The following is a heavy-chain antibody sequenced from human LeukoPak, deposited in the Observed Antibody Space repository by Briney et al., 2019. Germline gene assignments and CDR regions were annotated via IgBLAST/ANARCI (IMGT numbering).Heavy chain of an antibody. CDR3: SKAQKHYVVLSGYYPYYYYYYMDV. CDR1: ELTFTTYA. V-gene: IGHV3-23*01. J-gene: IGHJ6*03. Sequence: GGSLRPSCQAPELTFTTYAMSWARQPPGKGLEWAPAISSRVGRKNYEASVKGRSTISRDNSKNTLYLQMISLRAEGAAVYYLSKAQKHYVVLSGYYPYYYYYYMDVGGKGTTVTVSS. CDR2: ISSRVGRK. D-gene: IGHD3-3*01.